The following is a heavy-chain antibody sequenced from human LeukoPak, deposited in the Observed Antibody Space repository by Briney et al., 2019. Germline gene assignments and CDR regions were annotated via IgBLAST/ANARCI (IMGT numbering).Heavy chain of an antibody. CDR2: INPSGGST. V-gene: IGHV1-46*03. CDR1: GYTFTSYY. J-gene: IGHJ4*02. D-gene: IGHD3-9*01. CDR3: ARGRYDILTGYCFDY. Sequence: ASVKVSCKASGYTFTSYYMHWVRQAPGQGLEWMGIINPSGGSTSYAQKFQGRVTMTRDTSTSTVYMELSSLRSEDTAVYYCARGRYDILTGYCFDYWGQGTLVTVSS.